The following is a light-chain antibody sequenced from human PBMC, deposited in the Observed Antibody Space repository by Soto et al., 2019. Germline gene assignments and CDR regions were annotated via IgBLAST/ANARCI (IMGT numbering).Light chain of an antibody. CDR2: WAS. V-gene: IGKV4-1*01. J-gene: IGKJ3*01. Sequence: DIVMTQSPDSLAVSLGERATINCKSSQSVLYSSNNKKYLAWYQQKPGQPPKLLIYWASTRESGVPDRFSGSGSGTDFTLTISSLQAEDVAVYYCQPYYSTPCTFGPGTKVDIK. CDR1: QSVLYSSNNKKY. CDR3: QPYYSTPCT.